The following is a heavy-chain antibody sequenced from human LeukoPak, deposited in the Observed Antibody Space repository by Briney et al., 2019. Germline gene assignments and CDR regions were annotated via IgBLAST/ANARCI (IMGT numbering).Heavy chain of an antibody. V-gene: IGHV4-30-4*01. J-gene: IGHJ6*02. CDR1: GGSISSGDYY. D-gene: IGHD1-26*01. Sequence: SGTLSLTCTVSGGSISSGDYYWSWIRQPPGKGLEWIGYIYYSGSTYYNPSLKSRVTISVDTSKNQFSLKLSSVTAADTAVYYCARDVPVAWDRYGMDVWGQGTTVTVSS. CDR2: IYYSGST. CDR3: ARDVPVAWDRYGMDV.